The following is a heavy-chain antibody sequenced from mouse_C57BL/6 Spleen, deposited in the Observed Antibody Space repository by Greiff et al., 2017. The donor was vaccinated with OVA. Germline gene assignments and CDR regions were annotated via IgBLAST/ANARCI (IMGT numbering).Heavy chain of an antibody. CDR2: INPGSGGT. CDR1: GYAFTNYL. J-gene: IGHJ4*01. Sequence: QVQLQQSGAELVRPGTSVKVSCKASGYAFTNYLIEWVKQRPGQGLEWIGVINPGSGGTNYNEKFKGKATLTADKSSSTAYMQLSSLTSEDSAVYFCATSGSNEAMDYWGQGTSVTVSS. V-gene: IGHV1-54*01. CDR3: ATSGSNEAMDY. D-gene: IGHD2-5*01.